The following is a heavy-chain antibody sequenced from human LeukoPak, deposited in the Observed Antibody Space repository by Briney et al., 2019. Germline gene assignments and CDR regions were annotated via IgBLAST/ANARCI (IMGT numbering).Heavy chain of an antibody. Sequence: SETLSLTCTVSGGSISSYYWNWIRQPAGKGLEWIGRIYNNGSTNYNPSLKSRVTMSVDTFKNQFSLKLSSVTAADTAVYYCARGDLLTGYFGYWGQGTLVTVSS. CDR2: IYNNGST. CDR1: GGSISSYY. D-gene: IGHD3-9*01. CDR3: ARGDLLTGYFGY. J-gene: IGHJ4*02. V-gene: IGHV4-4*07.